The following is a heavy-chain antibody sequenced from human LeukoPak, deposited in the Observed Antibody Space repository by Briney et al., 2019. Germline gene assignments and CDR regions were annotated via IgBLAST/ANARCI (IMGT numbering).Heavy chain of an antibody. CDR1: GGSISSYY. D-gene: IGHD3-22*01. CDR3: ARSTYYYDSSGYSYYSYYYMDV. J-gene: IGHJ6*03. V-gene: IGHV4-59*01. CDR2: TYYSGST. Sequence: SETLSLTCTVSGGSISSYYWNWIRQPPGKGLEWIGYTYYSGSTNYNPSLKSRVTISVDTSKNQFSLKLSSVTAADTAVYYCARSTYYYDSSGYSYYSYYYMDVWGKGTTVTISS.